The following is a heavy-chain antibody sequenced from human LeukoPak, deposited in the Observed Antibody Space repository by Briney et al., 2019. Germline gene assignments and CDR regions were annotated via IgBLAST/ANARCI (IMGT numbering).Heavy chain of an antibody. CDR3: ARDRIYGSGSDHFDY. CDR2: SNHSGST. V-gene: IGHV4-34*01. CDR1: GGSFSGYY. J-gene: IGHJ4*02. Sequence: PSETLSLTCAVYGGSFSGYYWSWIRQPPGKGLERIGESNHSGSTNYNPSLKSRVTISVDTSKNQFSLKLSSVTAADTAVYYCARDRIYGSGSDHFDYWGQGTLVTVSS. D-gene: IGHD3-10*01.